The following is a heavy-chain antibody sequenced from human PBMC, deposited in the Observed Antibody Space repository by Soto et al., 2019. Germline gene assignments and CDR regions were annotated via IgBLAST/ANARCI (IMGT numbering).Heavy chain of an antibody. V-gene: IGHV3-33*01. CDR1: GFTFSSYG. CDR2: IWYDGSNK. Sequence: PGGSLRLSCAASGFTFSSYGMHWVRQAPGKGLEWVAVIWYDGSNKYYADSVKGRFTISRDNSKNTLYLQMNSLRAEDTAVYYCARDVVTQGWFDHWGQGTLVTVSS. CDR3: ARDVVTQGWFDH. J-gene: IGHJ5*02. D-gene: IGHD2-15*01.